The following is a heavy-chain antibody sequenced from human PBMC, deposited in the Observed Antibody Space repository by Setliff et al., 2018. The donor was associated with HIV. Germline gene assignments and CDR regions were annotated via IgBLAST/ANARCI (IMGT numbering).Heavy chain of an antibody. D-gene: IGHD3-22*01. CDR2: IYTSGST. CDR1: GGSISTYY. CDR3: ARGTYYYDSSGFRDAFDI. J-gene: IGHJ3*02. V-gene: IGHV4-4*07. Sequence: PSETLSLTCTVSGGSISTYYWSWTRQPAGKGLEWIGRIYTSGSTNYNPSIKSRVTMSVDTSKNQFSLKLSSVTAADTAVYYCARGTYYYDSSGFRDAFDIWGQGTMVTVS.